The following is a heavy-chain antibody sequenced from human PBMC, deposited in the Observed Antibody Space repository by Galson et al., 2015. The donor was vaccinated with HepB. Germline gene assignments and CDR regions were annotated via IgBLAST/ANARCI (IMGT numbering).Heavy chain of an antibody. J-gene: IGHJ6*02. CDR1: GFTFSSYA. Sequence: SLRLSCAASGFTFSSYAMHWVRQAPGKGLEWVAVISYDGSNKYYADSVKGRFTISRDNSKNTLYLQMNSLRAEDTAVYYCARDLIGSTYYGMDVRGQGTTVTVSS. CDR3: ARDLIGSTYYGMDV. D-gene: IGHD2-8*01. V-gene: IGHV3-30-3*01. CDR2: ISYDGSNK.